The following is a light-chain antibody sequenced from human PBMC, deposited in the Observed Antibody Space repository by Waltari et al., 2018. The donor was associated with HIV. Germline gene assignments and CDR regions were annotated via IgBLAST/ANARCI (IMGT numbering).Light chain of an antibody. V-gene: IGLV1-40*01. Sequence: QSVLTQPPSLSGAPRQRVPISCTGSKSNIGAGYAVHWYQQVPGTAPKLLIYGNNNRPSGVPERFSGAKSDTSASLAITGLQAEDEADYYCQSWDDSLSGYVFGTGSKVTVL. CDR2: GNN. CDR3: QSWDDSLSGYV. CDR1: KSNIGAGYA. J-gene: IGLJ1*01.